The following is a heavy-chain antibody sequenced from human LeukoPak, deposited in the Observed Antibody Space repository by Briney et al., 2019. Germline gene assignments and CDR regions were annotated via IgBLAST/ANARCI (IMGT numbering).Heavy chain of an antibody. V-gene: IGHV5-51*01. D-gene: IGHD2-15*01. Sequence: GESLKISCQGSGYSFTSYWIGWVRQMPGKGLEWMGIIYPGDSDTRYSPSFQGQVTISADKSISTAYLQWSSLKASDTAMHYCARYCSGGSCLFFDFDYWGQGTLVTVSS. CDR2: IYPGDSDT. CDR1: GYSFTSYW. J-gene: IGHJ4*02. CDR3: ARYCSGGSCLFFDFDY.